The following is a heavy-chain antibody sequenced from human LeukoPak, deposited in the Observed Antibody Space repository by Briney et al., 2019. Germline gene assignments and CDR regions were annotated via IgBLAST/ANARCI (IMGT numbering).Heavy chain of an antibody. D-gene: IGHD6-6*01. CDR3: AKAPSIAARWEDY. CDR2: INPSGSST. V-gene: IGHV1-46*01. Sequence: EASVKVSCKASGYTFTNYYIHWVRQAPGQGLEWMGIINPSGSSTSYAQKFQGRVTMTRDTSTSTVYMELSSLRSEDTAVYYCAKAPSIAARWEDYWGQGTLVTVSS. CDR1: GYTFTNYY. J-gene: IGHJ4*02.